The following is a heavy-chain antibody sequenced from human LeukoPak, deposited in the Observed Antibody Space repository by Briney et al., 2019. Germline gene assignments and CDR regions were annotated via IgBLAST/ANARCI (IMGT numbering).Heavy chain of an antibody. CDR1: GGSISGYY. V-gene: IGHV4-59*08. J-gene: IGHJ6*02. Sequence: SETLSLTCTVSGGSISGYYWNWIRQPPGKGLEWIGYTYYTGSTNYNPSLQSRVTISVDTSKNQFSLTLSSVTAADTAVYYCAIRSGRNYYGVDVRGQGTTVTVSS. D-gene: IGHD1-26*01. CDR2: TYYTGST. CDR3: AIRSGRNYYGVDV.